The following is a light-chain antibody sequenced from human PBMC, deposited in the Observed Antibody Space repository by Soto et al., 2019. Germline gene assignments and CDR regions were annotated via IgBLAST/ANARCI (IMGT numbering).Light chain of an antibody. Sequence: DIQLTQSPSFLSASVGDRVTITCRASQGISSYLAWYQQKPGKAPKLLIYAASTLQSGVPSSFSGSGSGTEFTLTISSLQPEDFATYYCQQLNSYPPFFGGGTKVEIK. CDR1: QGISSY. J-gene: IGKJ4*01. V-gene: IGKV1-9*01. CDR3: QQLNSYPPF. CDR2: AAS.